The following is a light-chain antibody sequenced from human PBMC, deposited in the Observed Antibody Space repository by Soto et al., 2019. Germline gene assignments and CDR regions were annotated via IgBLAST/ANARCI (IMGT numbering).Light chain of an antibody. V-gene: IGLV1-40*01. CDR1: SSNIGAGYD. J-gene: IGLJ2*01. CDR2: DNR. Sequence: QSVLTQPPSVSGAPGQRVTISCTGSSSNIGAGYDVHWYQQLPGTAPKVVIFDNRNRPSGVPARFSGSKSGNTASLTVSGLQTEDEADYYCSSYGGFNNVLFGGGTKLTVL. CDR3: SSYGGFNNVL.